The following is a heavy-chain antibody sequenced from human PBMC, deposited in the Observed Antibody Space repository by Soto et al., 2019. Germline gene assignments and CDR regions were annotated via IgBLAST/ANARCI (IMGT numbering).Heavy chain of an antibody. D-gene: IGHD3-16*01. CDR1: GYTFTSYV. V-gene: IGHV1-3*01. CDR2: INAGNGNT. Sequence: QVQLVQSGAEVKKPGASVKVSCKASGYTFTSYVIHWVRQAPGQRLEWMGWINAGNGNTKYSQKFQGRVTITRDTSASAADMGLSSMRSEDTAVYYCARMMFTFGGAPPPLDYWGQGTLVTVSS. J-gene: IGHJ4*02. CDR3: ARMMFTFGGAPPPLDY.